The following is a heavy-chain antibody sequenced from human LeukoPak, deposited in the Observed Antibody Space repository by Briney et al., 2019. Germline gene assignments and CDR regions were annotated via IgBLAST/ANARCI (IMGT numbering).Heavy chain of an antibody. CDR1: GGSISNYY. CDR3: ARQEPAAAAIHFDY. CDR2: IYNGGRT. Sequence: PSETLSLTCSVSGGSISNYYWNWIRQPPGKGLEWIGHIYNGGRTNYNPSLKSRVTISVDTSKNQFSLKLSSVTAADTAVYYCARQEPAAAAIHFDYWGQGTLATVSS. D-gene: IGHD6-13*01. J-gene: IGHJ4*02. V-gene: IGHV4-59*08.